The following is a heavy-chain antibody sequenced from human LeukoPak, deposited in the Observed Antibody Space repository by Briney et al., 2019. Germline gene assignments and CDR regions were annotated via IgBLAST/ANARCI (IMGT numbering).Heavy chain of an antibody. CDR3: ARDSSGYYGYGMDV. Sequence: GGSLRLSCAASGFTVSSSYISWVRQAPGKGLEWVSVIYSGGSTYYADSVKGRFTISRDNSKNTLYLQMNSLRAVDTAVSYCARDSSGYYGYGMDVWGQGTTVTVSS. J-gene: IGHJ6*02. D-gene: IGHD3-22*01. CDR2: IYSGGST. CDR1: GFTVSSSY. V-gene: IGHV3-66*01.